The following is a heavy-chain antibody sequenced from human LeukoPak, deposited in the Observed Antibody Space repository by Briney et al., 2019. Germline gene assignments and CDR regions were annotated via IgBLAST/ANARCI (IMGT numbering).Heavy chain of an antibody. V-gene: IGHV4-59*01. D-gene: IGHD2-2*01. CDR1: GGSFSNYY. J-gene: IGHJ4*02. CDR3: ARWGTISLYQSFDY. CDR2: SYYSRDT. Sequence: SETLSLSCSVSGGSFSNYYWGWLRQPPGKGLEWIGYSYYSRDTNYNPSLKNRVTISVDTSKNQFSLKLRSVTAADTAVYYCARWGTISLYQSFDYWGQGILVTVSP.